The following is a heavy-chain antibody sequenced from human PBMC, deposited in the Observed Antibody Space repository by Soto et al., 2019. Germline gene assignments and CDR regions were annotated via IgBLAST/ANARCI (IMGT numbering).Heavy chain of an antibody. J-gene: IGHJ6*02. Sequence: VQLGESGGGVVQPGRSLRLSCAASGFTFSSYGMNWVRQGPGKGLEWVAVIWYDGSNKYYADSVKRRFTISRDNSKSTLCLQMNCLRAEDTAVYYFASDRRYYGSGSYYNPYYYSYCMDVWGQGTTVTVSS. V-gene: IGHV3-33*01. CDR1: GFTFSSYG. D-gene: IGHD3-10*01. CDR2: IWYDGSNK. CDR3: ASDRRYYGSGSYYNPYYYSYCMDV.